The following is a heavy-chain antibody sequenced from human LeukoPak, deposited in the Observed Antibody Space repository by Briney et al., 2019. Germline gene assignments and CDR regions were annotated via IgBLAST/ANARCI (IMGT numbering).Heavy chain of an antibody. CDR3: ARRERRHWFDP. CDR2: INHSGST. Sequence: SETLSLTCTVSGGSISSGSYYWSWIRQPPGKGLEWIGEINHSGSTNYNPSLKSRVTISVDTSKNQFSLKLSSVTAADTAVYYCARRERRHWFDPWGQGTLVTVSS. D-gene: IGHD1-1*01. J-gene: IGHJ5*02. CDR1: GGSISSGSYY. V-gene: IGHV4-39*07.